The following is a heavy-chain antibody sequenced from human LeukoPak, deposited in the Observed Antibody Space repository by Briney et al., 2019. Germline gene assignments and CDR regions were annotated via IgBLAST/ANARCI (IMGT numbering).Heavy chain of an antibody. D-gene: IGHD3-9*01. CDR2: VSSYNGDT. J-gene: IGHJ5*02. CDR1: GYTFNNYG. V-gene: IGHV1-18*01. Sequence: ASVKVSCKASGYTFNNYGISWVRQAPGQGLEWMGWVSSYNGDTNYAQEFRGRVTMSTDTSTTTAYMELRSLRFDDTAMYYCVKDWHILTGRNCFDPWGQGTLVTVSS. CDR3: VKDWHILTGRNCFDP.